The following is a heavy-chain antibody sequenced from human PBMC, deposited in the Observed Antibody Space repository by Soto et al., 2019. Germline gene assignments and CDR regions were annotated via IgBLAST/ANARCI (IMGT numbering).Heavy chain of an antibody. CDR2: IYYSGST. V-gene: IGHV4-61*01. CDR3: ARDPPMDV. J-gene: IGHJ6*02. Sequence: SETLSLTCTVSGGSVNSGSNYWSWIRQPPGKGLEWIGYIYYSGSTNYNPSLKSRVTISVDTSKNQFSLKLSSVTAADTAVYYCARDPPMDVWGQGTTVTVSS. CDR1: GGSVNSGSNY.